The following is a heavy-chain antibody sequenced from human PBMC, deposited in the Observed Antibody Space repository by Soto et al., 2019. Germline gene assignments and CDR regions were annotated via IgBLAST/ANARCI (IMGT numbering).Heavy chain of an antibody. D-gene: IGHD3-10*01. CDR2: ISYDGSNK. CDR1: GFTFSSYG. V-gene: IGHV3-30*18. CDR3: AKEKHDGSLDY. J-gene: IGHJ4*02. Sequence: HPGGSLRLSXAASGFTFSSYGMHWVRQAPGKGLEWVAVISYDGSNKYYADSVKGRFTISRDNSENTLYLQMNSLRAEDTAVYYCAKEKHDGSLDYWGQGTLVTVSS.